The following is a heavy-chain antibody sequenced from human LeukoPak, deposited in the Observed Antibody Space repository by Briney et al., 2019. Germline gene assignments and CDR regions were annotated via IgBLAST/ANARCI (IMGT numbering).Heavy chain of an antibody. Sequence: GGSVTLFCVASGFTFSYYSMNWVRQAPGKGLEWVSYINSISGEIWYADSVKGRFTISRDDAKNSLYLQMNSLRDEDTAVYYCARDHGYAFDYWGQGTLVTVSS. CDR2: INSISGEI. CDR3: ARDHGYAFDY. J-gene: IGHJ4*02. CDR1: GFTFSYYS. V-gene: IGHV3-48*02. D-gene: IGHD5-12*01.